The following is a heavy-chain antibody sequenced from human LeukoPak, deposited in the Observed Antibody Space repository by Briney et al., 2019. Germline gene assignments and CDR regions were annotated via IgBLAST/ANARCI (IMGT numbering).Heavy chain of an antibody. D-gene: IGHD2-2*01. V-gene: IGHV3-21*01. J-gene: IGHJ5*02. CDR2: ISTSSRYI. CDR1: GFYVSLYW. Sequence: GGSLRLSCEVSGFYVSLYWMSWVREAPGKGLEWVSSISTSSRYIYYKDSVRGRFTISRDDAKNSLHLEMNILRAEDTAVYYCARADCSSSTCYLRRSWFDPWGQGTLVTVSS. CDR3: ARADCSSSTCYLRRSWFDP.